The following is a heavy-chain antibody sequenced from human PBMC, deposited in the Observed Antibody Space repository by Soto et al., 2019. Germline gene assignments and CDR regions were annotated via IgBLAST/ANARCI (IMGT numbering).Heavy chain of an antibody. CDR1: GDSVTSTSYY. V-gene: IGHV4-61*01. J-gene: IGHJ5*01. CDR3: AREGGVLRLSNWFDS. CDR2: SYYNGDT. Sequence: SETLSLTCTVSGDSVTSTSYYWSWVRQPPGKGLEWIGYSYYNGDTMYNPSLKSRVTISVDTSKNQFSLKLSSVTAADTAVYYCAREGGVLRLSNWFDSWGQGIQVTVSS. D-gene: IGHD3-3*01.